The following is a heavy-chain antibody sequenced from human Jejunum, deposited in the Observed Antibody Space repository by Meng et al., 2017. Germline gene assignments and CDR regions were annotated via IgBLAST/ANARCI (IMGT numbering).Heavy chain of an antibody. J-gene: IGHJ4*02. CDR1: GFSLSTSGVG. D-gene: IGHD6-19*01. CDR3: AHGGLSSGWYYPEH. V-gene: IGHV2-5*02. CDR2: IYWDDDK. Sequence: HITLKESGPTLVKPRQTLPVTCTFSGFSLSTSGVGVGWIRQPPGKALEWLALIYWDDDKRSSPSLKRRLTITTDTSKNQVILTMTNMDPVDTATYYCAHGGLSSGWYYPEHWGQGILVTVSS.